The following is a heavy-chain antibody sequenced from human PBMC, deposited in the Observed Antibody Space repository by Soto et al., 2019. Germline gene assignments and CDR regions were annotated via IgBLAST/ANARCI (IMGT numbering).Heavy chain of an antibody. Sequence: EVQLVESGGGLVRPGGSLRLSCVGSGFTFRTYSMNWVRQAPGQGLEWVSTISRASESIYYADPVKGRFTISRDNAENSVFLQMSSLGADDTAVYYCTRDAVPIDFWDSLVWGQGAVVNVSS. D-gene: IGHD2-8*01. J-gene: IGHJ3*01. CDR2: ISRASESI. CDR1: GFTFRTYS. V-gene: IGHV3-21*06. CDR3: TRDAVPIDFWDSLV.